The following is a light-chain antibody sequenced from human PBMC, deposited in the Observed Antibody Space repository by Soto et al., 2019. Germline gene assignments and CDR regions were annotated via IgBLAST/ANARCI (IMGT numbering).Light chain of an antibody. J-gene: IGKJ1*01. CDR2: GAS. CDR3: QNYGSLTSST. CDR1: QSVRSSY. Sequence: EIVLTQSPGTLSLSPGERATLSCRASQSVRSSYLAWYQQKPGQAPRLIIYGASSRATGIPDRFSGSGSGPDFTLTISRLEPEDFAVYYCQNYGSLTSSTFGQGTKVEIK. V-gene: IGKV3-20*01.